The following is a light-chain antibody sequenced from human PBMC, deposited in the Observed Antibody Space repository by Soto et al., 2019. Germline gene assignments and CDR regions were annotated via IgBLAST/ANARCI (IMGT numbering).Light chain of an antibody. CDR2: EAS. J-gene: IGKJ2*01. Sequence: DIQMTQSPSTLSPSVGDRVIITCGASQNINTWLAWYQQKPGKAPKLLIYEASSLESGVPSRFTGSGSGTEYTLTISSLQPDDFTAYYCQQYDTYATFGPGTKVDLK. V-gene: IGKV1-5*03. CDR1: QNINTW. CDR3: QQYDTYAT.